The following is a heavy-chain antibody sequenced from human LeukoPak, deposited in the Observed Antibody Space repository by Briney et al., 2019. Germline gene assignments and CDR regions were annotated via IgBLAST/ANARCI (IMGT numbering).Heavy chain of an antibody. J-gene: IGHJ6*02. CDR1: GGSVSGYY. Sequence: PSETLSLTCAVYGGSVSGYYWSWIRQPPGKGLEWIGEINHSGSTNYNPSLKSRVTISVDTSKNQFSLKLSSVTAADTAVYYCARGQVVVASTSNYYYYYGMDVWGQGTTVTVSS. D-gene: IGHD2-15*01. CDR2: INHSGST. CDR3: ARGQVVVASTSNYYYYYGMDV. V-gene: IGHV4-34*01.